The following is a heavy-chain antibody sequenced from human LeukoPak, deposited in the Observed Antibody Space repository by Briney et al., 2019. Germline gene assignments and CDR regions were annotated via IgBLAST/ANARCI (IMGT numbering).Heavy chain of an antibody. Sequence: GGSLRLSCAASGFTFSSYWMYWVRQAPGKGPVWVARVNTDGSSLNYADSVKGRFTISRDNAKNTLYLQMNSLGAEDTAVYYCARRINYYDSSGYYYVRYFDSWGQGTLVAVSS. J-gene: IGHJ4*02. CDR3: ARRINYYDSSGYYYVRYFDS. CDR2: VNTDGSSL. V-gene: IGHV3-74*01. CDR1: GFTFSSYW. D-gene: IGHD3-22*01.